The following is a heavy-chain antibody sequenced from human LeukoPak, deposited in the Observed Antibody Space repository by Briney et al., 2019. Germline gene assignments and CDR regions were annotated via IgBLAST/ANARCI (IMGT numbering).Heavy chain of an antibody. CDR3: ARGGGLDV. D-gene: IGHD3-16*01. Sequence: GGFLRLSCEGSGFTFSSPWMSWVRQVPGKGLEWVASINHNGNVNYYVDSVKGRFTISRDNAKNSLYLQMSNLRAEDTAVYFCARGGGLDVWGQGATVTVSS. CDR2: INHNGNVN. J-gene: IGHJ6*02. V-gene: IGHV3-7*03. CDR1: GFTFSSPW.